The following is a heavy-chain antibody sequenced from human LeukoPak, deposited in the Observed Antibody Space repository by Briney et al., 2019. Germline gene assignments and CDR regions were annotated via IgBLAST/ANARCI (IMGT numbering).Heavy chain of an antibody. CDR1: GGSIGSYH. D-gene: IGHD3-10*01. J-gene: IGHJ6*03. CDR3: ARIERDGSGKPPYYYYYMDV. V-gene: IGHV4-59*01. CDR2: ISYSGYT. Sequence: SETLSLTCSVSGGSIGSYHWSWIRQPPGKGLEWIGYISYSGYTNYNPSLQSRVTISLDRSKNQFSVKLTSVTAADTAVYYCARIERDGSGKPPYYYYYMDVWGKGTTVTVSS.